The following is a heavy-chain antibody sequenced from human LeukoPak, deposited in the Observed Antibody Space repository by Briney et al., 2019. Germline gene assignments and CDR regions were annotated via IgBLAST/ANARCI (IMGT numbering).Heavy chain of an antibody. CDR3: AKGHSAHGTGFDY. CDR1: GLTFSRFA. V-gene: IGHV3-23*01. CDR2: ISGSGDTT. Sequence: QPGGSRGLSCAASGLTFSRFAMSWVRQAPGKGLEWVSTISGSGDTTYYADSVKGRFTISRDNLKNTLYVQMNSLRVEDTAVYYCAKGHSAHGTGFDYWGQGTPV. D-gene: IGHD1-1*01. J-gene: IGHJ4*02.